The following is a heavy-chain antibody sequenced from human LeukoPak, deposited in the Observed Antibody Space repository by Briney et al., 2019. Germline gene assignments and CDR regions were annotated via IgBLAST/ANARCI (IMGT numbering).Heavy chain of an antibody. CDR2: IHDTGST. Sequence: SETLSLTCTVSGGSIRRSNWWSWVRQPPGTGLEWIGEIHDTGSTNNNPPLKSRVTMSLDKSKNQFSLNLNSVTAADTAVYYCATYYDILSGYTFDYWGQGTLVAVSS. V-gene: IGHV4-4*02. CDR1: GGSIRRSNW. D-gene: IGHD3-9*01. CDR3: ATYYDILSGYTFDY. J-gene: IGHJ4*02.